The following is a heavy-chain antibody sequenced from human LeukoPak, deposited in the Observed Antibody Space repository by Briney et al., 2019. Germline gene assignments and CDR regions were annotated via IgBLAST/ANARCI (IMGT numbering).Heavy chain of an antibody. CDR1: GYTLTELS. V-gene: IGHV1-24*01. Sequence: GASVEVSCKVSGYTLTELSMHWVRQAPGKGLEWMGGFDPEDGETIYAQKFQGRVTMTEDTSTDTAYMELSSLRSEDTAVYYCATMPPGSEVLFGYFDYWGQGTLVTVSS. J-gene: IGHJ4*02. CDR3: ATMPPGSEVLFGYFDY. CDR2: FDPEDGET. D-gene: IGHD3-3*01.